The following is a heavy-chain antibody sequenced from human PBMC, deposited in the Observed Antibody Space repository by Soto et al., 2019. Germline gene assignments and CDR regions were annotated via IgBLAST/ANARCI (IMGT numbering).Heavy chain of an antibody. CDR2: IYYSGST. J-gene: IGHJ5*02. CDR3: ARVIAGDLHNWFDP. V-gene: IGHV4-31*03. D-gene: IGHD3-16*01. Sequence: SETLSLTCTVSGGSISSGGYYWSWIRQHPGKGLEWIGYIYYSGSTYYNPSLKSRVTISVDTSKKQFSLKLSSVTAADTAVYYCARVIAGDLHNWFDPWGQGTLVTVSS. CDR1: GGSISSGGYY.